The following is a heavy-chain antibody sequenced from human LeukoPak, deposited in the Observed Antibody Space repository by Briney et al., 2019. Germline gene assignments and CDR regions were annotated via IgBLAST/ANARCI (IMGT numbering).Heavy chain of an antibody. V-gene: IGHV3-73*01. D-gene: IGHD6-13*01. CDR1: GFTFSGSA. CDR3: TRLAAAGEFDY. Sequence: PGGSLRLSCAASGFTFSGSAMHWVRQASGKGLEWVGRIRSKANSYATAYAASVKGRFTISRDDSKNTAYLQMNSLKTEDTAVYYCTRLAAAGEFDYWGQGTLVTVSS. J-gene: IGHJ4*02. CDR2: IRSKANSYAT.